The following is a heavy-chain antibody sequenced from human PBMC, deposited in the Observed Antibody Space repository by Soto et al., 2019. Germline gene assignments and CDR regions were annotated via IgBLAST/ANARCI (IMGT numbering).Heavy chain of an antibody. D-gene: IGHD3-3*01. J-gene: IGHJ6*03. CDR3: ARGVSFWRVDRNYYSYDVMAG. Sequence: VKVSCPASGGTFSSYAISWVRQAPGQGLEWMGGIIPIFGTANYAQKFQGRVTITADESTSTAYMELSSLRSEDTAVYYCARGVSFWRVDRNYYSYDVMAGWGNGTKVTVAS. CDR1: GGTFSSYA. CDR2: IIPIFGTA. V-gene: IGHV1-69*01.